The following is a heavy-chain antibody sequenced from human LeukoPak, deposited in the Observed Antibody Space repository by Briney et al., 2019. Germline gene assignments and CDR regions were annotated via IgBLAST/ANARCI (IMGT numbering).Heavy chain of an antibody. J-gene: IGHJ3*02. CDR1: RFTFSSYW. Sequence: AGGSLRLSCVGSRFTFSSYWMSWVRQAPGKGLEWVANIKEDGSEIYYVASVKGRFTISRDNAKNSLYLQMNSLRAEDTAIYYCAKGITIFGVVAAAAADAFDIWGQGTMVTVSS. CDR3: AKGITIFGVVAAAAADAFDI. CDR2: IKEDGSEI. V-gene: IGHV3-7*01. D-gene: IGHD3-3*01.